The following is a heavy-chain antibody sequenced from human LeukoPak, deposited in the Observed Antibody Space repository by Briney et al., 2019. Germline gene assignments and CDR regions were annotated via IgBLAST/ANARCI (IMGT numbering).Heavy chain of an antibody. Sequence: GESLRLSCAASGLTLRSYWMHWVRHAPGKGLVWVSGTNSDGSNTIYADAVKGRFTISRDNAENTLYLQMNSLRDEETAVYYCARVGIQRYFDYWGEGTLVTVSA. J-gene: IGHJ4*02. CDR1: GLTLRSYW. D-gene: IGHD5-18*01. CDR2: TNSDGSNT. V-gene: IGHV3-74*01. CDR3: ARVGIQRYFDY.